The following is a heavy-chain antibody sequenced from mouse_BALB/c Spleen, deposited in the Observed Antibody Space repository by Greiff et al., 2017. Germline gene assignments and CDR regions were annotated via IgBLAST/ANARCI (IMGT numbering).Heavy chain of an antibody. CDR3: NPYGNPAWFAY. CDR2: IDPENGDT. D-gene: IGHD2-1*01. V-gene: IGHV14-4*02. CDR1: GFNIKDYY. J-gene: IGHJ3*01. Sequence: EVQLVESGAELVRSGASVKLSCTASGFNIKDYYMHWVKQRPEQGLEWIGWIDPENGDTEYAPKFQGKATMTADTSSNTAYLQLSSLTSEDTAVYYCNPYGNPAWFAYWGQGTLVTVSA.